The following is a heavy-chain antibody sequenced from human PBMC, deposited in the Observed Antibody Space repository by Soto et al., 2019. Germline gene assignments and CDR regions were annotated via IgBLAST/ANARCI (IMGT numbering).Heavy chain of an antibody. D-gene: IGHD2-21*01. CDR2: IIPMLGIA. CDR1: GGTFSTYS. CDR3: TIGSWSGEGFDI. J-gene: IGHJ3*02. Sequence: QVQLVQSGAEVKKPGSSVKVSCKDSGGTFSTYSLFWVRQAPGQGLAWMGRIIPMLGIANHAQRFQDRVTITADKSTATAHMELSSLRSEDTALYYGTIGSWSGEGFDIWGQGTMVTVSS. V-gene: IGHV1-69*02.